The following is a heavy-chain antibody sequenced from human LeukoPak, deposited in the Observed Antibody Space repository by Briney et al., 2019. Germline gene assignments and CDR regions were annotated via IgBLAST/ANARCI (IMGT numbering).Heavy chain of an antibody. Sequence: SGRSVRLSCAASGFTFSSYGMHWVRQAPGKGLEWVAVISYDGSNKYYADSVKGRFTISRDNSKNTLYLQMNSLRAEDTAVYYCAKLATSGYPDYWGQGTPVTVSS. V-gene: IGHV3-30*18. CDR3: AKLATSGYPDY. CDR2: ISYDGSNK. J-gene: IGHJ4*02. CDR1: GFTFSSYG. D-gene: IGHD3-22*01.